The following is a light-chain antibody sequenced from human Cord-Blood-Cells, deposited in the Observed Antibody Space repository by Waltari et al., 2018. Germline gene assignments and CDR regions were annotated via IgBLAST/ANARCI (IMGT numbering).Light chain of an antibody. J-gene: IGLJ3*02. CDR3: SSYTSSSTWV. Sequence: QSALTQPASVSGSPGQSITISCTGTSSDVGGYNYVSWYQQHPGKAPKFMIYDVSNRPSEVSNRFSGAKSGNTASLTISGLHAEDEADYYRSSYTSSSTWVFGGGTKLTVL. CDR2: DVS. CDR1: SSDVGGYNY. V-gene: IGLV2-14*01.